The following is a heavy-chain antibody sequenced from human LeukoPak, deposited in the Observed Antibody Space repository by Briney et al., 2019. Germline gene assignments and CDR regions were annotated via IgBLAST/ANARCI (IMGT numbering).Heavy chain of an antibody. CDR1: GFTFDGYG. CDR3: TKVTDWRTGFDY. CDR2: ITWNSDDM. Sequence: GGSLRLSCAASGFTFDGYGMYWFRQAPGKGLEWVSGITWNSDDMAYADSVKGRFTISRDNAKNCLYLQMNSLRVEDTALYYCTKVTDWRTGFDYWGQGTLVTVSS. J-gene: IGHJ4*02. D-gene: IGHD3-9*01. V-gene: IGHV3-9*01.